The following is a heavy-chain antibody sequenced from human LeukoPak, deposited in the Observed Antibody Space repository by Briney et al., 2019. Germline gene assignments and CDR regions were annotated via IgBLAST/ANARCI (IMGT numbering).Heavy chain of an antibody. Sequence: PGGSLRLSCAASGFTFSSYAMSWIRQPPGKGLEWIGEINHSGSTNYNPSLKSRVTISVDTSKNQFSLKLSSVTAADTAVYYCARGVTEYCSGGSCYPFDYWGQGTLVTVSS. CDR2: INHSGST. D-gene: IGHD2-15*01. CDR1: GFTFSSYA. CDR3: ARGVTEYCSGGSCYPFDY. V-gene: IGHV4-34*01. J-gene: IGHJ4*02.